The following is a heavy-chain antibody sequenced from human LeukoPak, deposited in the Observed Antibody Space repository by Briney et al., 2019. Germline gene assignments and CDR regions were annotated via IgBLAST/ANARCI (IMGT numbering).Heavy chain of an antibody. Sequence: SEALSLTCTVSGGSISSHYWSWIRQPPGKGLEWIGYIYNSGSTNYNPSLKSRVTISLDTSKNQFSLHLTSVTAADTAVYFCARDDYGVFDAFDVWGQGTVVTVSS. D-gene: IGHD3-16*01. CDR1: GGSISSHY. CDR3: ARDDYGVFDAFDV. J-gene: IGHJ3*01. V-gene: IGHV4-59*08. CDR2: IYNSGST.